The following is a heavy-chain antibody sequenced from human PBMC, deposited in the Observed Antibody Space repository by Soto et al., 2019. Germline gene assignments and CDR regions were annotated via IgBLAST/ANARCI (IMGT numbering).Heavy chain of an antibody. D-gene: IGHD1-1*01. CDR2: IYYSGST. V-gene: IGHV4-30-4*01. Sequence: SETLSLTCTVSGGSISSGDYYWSWIRQPPGKGLEWIGYIYYSGSTYYNPSLKSRVTMSVDTSKNQFSLKLSSVTAADTAVYYCARVGELENYYYYGMDVWGQGTTVTVSS. J-gene: IGHJ6*02. CDR1: GGSISSGDYY. CDR3: ARVGELENYYYYGMDV.